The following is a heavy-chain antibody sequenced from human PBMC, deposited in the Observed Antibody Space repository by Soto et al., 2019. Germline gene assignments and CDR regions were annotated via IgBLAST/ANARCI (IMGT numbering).Heavy chain of an antibody. CDR2: IYYSGST. Sequence: SETLSLTCTVSGGSVSSGDFYWSWIRQPPGKGLEWIGNIYYSGSTNYNPSLKSRATISVDTSKNQFSLKVSSVTAADTAVYYCARIPVDTAMNYWFDPWGQGTLVTVSS. CDR3: ARIPVDTAMNYWFDP. V-gene: IGHV4-61*08. CDR1: GGSVSSGDFY. J-gene: IGHJ5*02. D-gene: IGHD5-18*01.